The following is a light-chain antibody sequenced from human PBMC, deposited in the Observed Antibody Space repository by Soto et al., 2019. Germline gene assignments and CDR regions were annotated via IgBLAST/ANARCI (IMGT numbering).Light chain of an antibody. J-gene: IGKJ1*01. CDR2: GAS. CDR3: QHYNAFPWP. V-gene: IGKV1-5*01. CDR1: QSIRNW. Sequence: DIQLTQSPSTLSASVGERVTLTCMASQSIRNWLAWYQDKPGKAPKLLIYGASSLESGVPSRFSGSGSGTEFTLTIGGLQPDDFATYYCQHYNAFPWPFGQGTKVDIK.